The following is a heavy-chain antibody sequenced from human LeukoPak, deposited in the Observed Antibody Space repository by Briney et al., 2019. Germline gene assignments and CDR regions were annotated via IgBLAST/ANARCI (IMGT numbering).Heavy chain of an antibody. J-gene: IGHJ4*02. Sequence: PGGSLRLSCAASGFTFSSYAMSWVRQAPGKGLEWVSTISGSDSSTYYADSVKGRFTISRDNSRNTLYLQMNSLRAEDTAVYYCATISVVDYWGQGTLVTVSS. D-gene: IGHD3-9*01. CDR1: GFTFSSYA. CDR2: ISGSDSST. V-gene: IGHV3-23*01. CDR3: ATISVVDY.